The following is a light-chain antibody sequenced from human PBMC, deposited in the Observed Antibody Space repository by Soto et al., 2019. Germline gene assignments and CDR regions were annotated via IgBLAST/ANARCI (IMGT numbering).Light chain of an antibody. V-gene: IGKV1-5*01. CDR3: QHTRT. J-gene: IGKJ1*01. CDR1: QSINNW. Sequence: DFQMTPSPSTLSASVGDRVTIACRASQSINNWFAWYQQNPGKAPKLLIYDASTLQRGVSSRFSGSGFGTEFSLTHNSLQPDDSGSYYSQHTRTFGQGTKVEVK. CDR2: DAS.